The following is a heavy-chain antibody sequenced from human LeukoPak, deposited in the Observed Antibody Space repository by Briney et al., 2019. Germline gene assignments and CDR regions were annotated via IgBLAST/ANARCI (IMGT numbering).Heavy chain of an antibody. Sequence: ASVRVSCKASGYTFSDHYMHWVRQAHGQGLEWMGWINANSGGTNYAQKFEDRVTMTRDTSISTVYMELSRLRSDDTALYYCARGDSMVRGDYYGLDVWGQGTTVTVSS. J-gene: IGHJ6*02. D-gene: IGHD3-10*01. CDR2: INANSGGT. CDR3: ARGDSMVRGDYYGLDV. CDR1: GYTFSDHY. V-gene: IGHV1-2*02.